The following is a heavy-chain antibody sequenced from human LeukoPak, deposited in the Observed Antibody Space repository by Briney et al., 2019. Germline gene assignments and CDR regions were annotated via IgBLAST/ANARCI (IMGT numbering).Heavy chain of an antibody. Sequence: GASVKVSCKASGYTFTSYDINWVRQATGQGLEWMGWMNPNSGNTGYAQKFQGRVTITRNTSISTAYMELSSLRSEDTAVYYCARGSIVATISYYYYYMDVWGKGTTVTVSS. CDR1: GYTFTSYD. CDR2: MNPNSGNT. D-gene: IGHD5-12*01. CDR3: ARGSIVATISYYYYYMDV. J-gene: IGHJ6*03. V-gene: IGHV1-8*03.